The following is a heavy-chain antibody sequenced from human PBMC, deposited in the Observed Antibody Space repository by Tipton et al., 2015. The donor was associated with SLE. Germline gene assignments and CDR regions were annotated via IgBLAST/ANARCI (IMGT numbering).Heavy chain of an antibody. J-gene: IGHJ4*02. CDR1: GGSFSAYY. D-gene: IGHD3-10*01. CDR2: INHSGST. Sequence: GSLRLSCAVHGGSFSAYYWSWIRQPPGKGLEWIGEINHSGSTNYNPSLKRRVTISVDTSKNQFSLKLSSVTAADTAVYYCARKRRDYYGSGSYLYYFDYWGQGTLVTVSS. CDR3: ARKRRDYYGSGSYLYYFDY. V-gene: IGHV4-34*01.